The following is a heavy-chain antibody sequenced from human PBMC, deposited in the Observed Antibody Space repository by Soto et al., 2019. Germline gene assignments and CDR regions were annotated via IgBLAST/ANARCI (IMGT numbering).Heavy chain of an antibody. CDR1: GFTFSSYG. CDR3: ASYSGYSYGDAFDI. CDR2: IWYDGSNK. Sequence: QVPLVESGGGVVQPGRSLRLSCAASGFTFSSYGMHWVRQAPGKGLEWVAVIWYDGSNKYYADSVKGRFTISRDNSKNTLYLQMNSLRAEDTAVYYCASYSGYSYGDAFDIWGQGTMVTVSS. J-gene: IGHJ3*02. D-gene: IGHD5-18*01. V-gene: IGHV3-33*01.